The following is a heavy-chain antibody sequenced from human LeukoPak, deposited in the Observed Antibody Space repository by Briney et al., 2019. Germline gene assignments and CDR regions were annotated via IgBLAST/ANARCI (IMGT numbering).Heavy chain of an antibody. CDR2: ISAYNGNT. D-gene: IGHD6-19*01. Sequence: GASVKVSCKASGYTFTSYGISWVRQAPGQGLEWMGWISAYNGNTNYAQKLQGRVTMTTDTSTSTAYMELRSLRSDDTAVYYCATDEDSSGWYYFDYWGQGTLVTVSS. CDR1: GYTFTSYG. V-gene: IGHV1-18*01. J-gene: IGHJ4*02. CDR3: ATDEDSSGWYYFDY.